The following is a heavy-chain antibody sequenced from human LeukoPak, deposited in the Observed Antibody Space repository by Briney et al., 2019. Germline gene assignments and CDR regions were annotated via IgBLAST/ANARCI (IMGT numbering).Heavy chain of an antibody. D-gene: IGHD3-10*01. J-gene: IGHJ6*03. Sequence: SVKVSCKASGGTFSSYAISWVRQAPGQGLEWMGGIIPIFGTANYAQKFQGRVTITTDESTSTAYMELSSLRSEDTAVYYCATVRRVLATFHYYMDVWGKGTTVTVSS. CDR2: IIPIFGTA. CDR3: ATVRRVLATFHYYMDV. CDR1: GGTFSSYA. V-gene: IGHV1-69*05.